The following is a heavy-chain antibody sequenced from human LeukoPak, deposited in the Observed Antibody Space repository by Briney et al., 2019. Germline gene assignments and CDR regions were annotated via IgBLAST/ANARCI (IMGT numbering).Heavy chain of an antibody. CDR2: ISGSGGST. V-gene: IGHV3-23*01. D-gene: IGHD6-19*01. CDR1: GFTFSSYA. J-gene: IGHJ4*02. Sequence: GGSLRLSCAASGFTFSSYAMSWVRQAPGKGLEWVSAISGSGGSTYYADSVKGRFTISRDNSKNTLYLQMNSLRAEDTAVYYCARAKNRIAVAGTIDYWGQGTLVTVSS. CDR3: ARAKNRIAVAGTIDY.